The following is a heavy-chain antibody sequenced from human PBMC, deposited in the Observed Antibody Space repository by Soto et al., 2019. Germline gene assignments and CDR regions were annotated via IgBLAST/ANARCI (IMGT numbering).Heavy chain of an antibody. CDR1: GFTFSSYW. CDR2: IKQDGSEK. D-gene: IGHD6-13*01. V-gene: IGHV3-7*01. J-gene: IGHJ2*01. CDR3: ARGDIAAAATWYFDL. Sequence: EVQLVESGGGLVQPGGSLRLSCAASGFTFSSYWMSWVRQAPGKGLEWVANIKQDGSEKYYVDSVKGRFTISRDNAKNSLYLQMNSLRAEDTAVYYCARGDIAAAATWYFDLWGRGTLVTVSS.